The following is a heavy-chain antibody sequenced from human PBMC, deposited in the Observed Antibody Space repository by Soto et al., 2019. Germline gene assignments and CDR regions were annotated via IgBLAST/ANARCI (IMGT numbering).Heavy chain of an antibody. J-gene: IGHJ4*02. D-gene: IGHD1-26*01. Sequence: VRSLRLSCAASGFTFTSYAMSWVRLTPGKGLEWVSAISGSGSNTFYADSVRGRFTISRDNSKNTVFLQMNNLRAEDTAVYFCARDRATFDYWGQGTRVTVSS. CDR3: ARDRATFDY. V-gene: IGHV3-23*01. CDR2: ISGSGSNT. CDR1: GFTFTSYA.